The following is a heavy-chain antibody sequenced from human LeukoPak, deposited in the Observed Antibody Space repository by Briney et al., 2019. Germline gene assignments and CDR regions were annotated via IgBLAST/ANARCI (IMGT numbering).Heavy chain of an antibody. CDR3: AREAPAGQFEYFQH. CDR2: ITPISGGT. V-gene: IGHV1-2*02. D-gene: IGHD6-13*01. J-gene: IGHJ1*01. Sequence: ASVKVSCKASGYTFTGYYMHWVRQAPGQRLEWMGWITPISGGTNYAQKFQGRVTMTRDATISTAYMELSRRRADDTAVYYCAREAPAGQFEYFQHWGQGTLVTVSS. CDR1: GYTFTGYY.